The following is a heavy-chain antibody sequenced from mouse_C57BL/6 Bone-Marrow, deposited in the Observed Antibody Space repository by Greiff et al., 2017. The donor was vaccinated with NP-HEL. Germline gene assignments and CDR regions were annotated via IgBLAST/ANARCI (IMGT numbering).Heavy chain of an antibody. CDR3: ARRETVVANYAMDY. V-gene: IGHV1-69*01. D-gene: IGHD1-1*01. CDR2: IDPSDSYT. Sequence: VKLVESGAELVMPGASVKLSCKASGYTFTSYWMHWVKQRPGQGLEWIGEIDPSDSYTNYNQKFKGKSTLTVDKSSSTAYMQLSSLTSEDSAVYYCARRETVVANYAMDYWGQGTSVTVSS. CDR1: GYTFTSYW. J-gene: IGHJ4*01.